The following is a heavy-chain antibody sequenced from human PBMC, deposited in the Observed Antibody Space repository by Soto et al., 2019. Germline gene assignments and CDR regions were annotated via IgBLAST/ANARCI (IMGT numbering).Heavy chain of an antibody. Sequence: LRLSCAASGFTFGNYAIHWVRHAPGKVLEWVAVISYDGSNKYYADSVKGRFTISRDNSKNTLYLQMNSLRAEDTAVYYCARSYDSTGYYHFDYWGQGTLVTVSS. J-gene: IGHJ4*02. CDR3: ARSYDSTGYYHFDY. CDR1: GFTFGNYA. D-gene: IGHD3-22*01. V-gene: IGHV3-30-3*01. CDR2: ISYDGSNK.